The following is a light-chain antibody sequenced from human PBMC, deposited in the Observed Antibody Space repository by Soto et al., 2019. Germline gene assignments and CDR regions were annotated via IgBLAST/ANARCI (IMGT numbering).Light chain of an antibody. CDR1: QSVSSTY. V-gene: IGKV3-20*01. J-gene: IGKJ2*01. Sequence: EIVLTQSPGTLSLSPGERATLSCRTSQSVSSTYLAWYQHKPGRSPRLLIYGTSNRATGIPDRFSGSGFGTDVTLTISRPEPEDFAVYYCQQYGSSPNTFGQGTNVEIK. CDR3: QQYGSSPNT. CDR2: GTS.